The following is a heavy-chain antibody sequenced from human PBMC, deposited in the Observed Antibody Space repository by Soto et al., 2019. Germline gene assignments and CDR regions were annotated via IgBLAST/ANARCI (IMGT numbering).Heavy chain of an antibody. J-gene: IGHJ6*02. Sequence: SETLSLTCAVSGGSISSGGYSWSWIRQPPGKGLEWIGYIYHSGSTYYNPSLKSRVTISVDRSKNQFSLKLSSVTAADTAVYYCAAGVGPVAADVWGQGPTVTVSS. CDR2: IYHSGST. CDR3: AAGVGPVAADV. CDR1: GGSISSGGYS. D-gene: IGHD3-3*01. V-gene: IGHV4-30-2*01.